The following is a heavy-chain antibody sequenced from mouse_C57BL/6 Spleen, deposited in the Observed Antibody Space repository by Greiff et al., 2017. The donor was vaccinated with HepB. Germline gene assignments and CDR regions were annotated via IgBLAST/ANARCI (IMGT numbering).Heavy chain of an antibody. CDR2: IDPANGNT. Sequence: EVQLQQSVAELVRPGASVKLSCTASGFNIKNTYMHWVKQRPEQGLEWIGRIDPANGNTKYAPKFQGKATITADTSSNTAYLQLSSLTSEDTAIYYCAKVAMGLRRGYAMDYWGQGTSVTVSS. CDR3: AKVAMGLRRGYAMDY. V-gene: IGHV14-3*01. D-gene: IGHD2-4*01. CDR1: GFNIKNTY. J-gene: IGHJ4*01.